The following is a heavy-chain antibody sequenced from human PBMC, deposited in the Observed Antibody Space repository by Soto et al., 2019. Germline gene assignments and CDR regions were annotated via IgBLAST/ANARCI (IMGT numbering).Heavy chain of an antibody. V-gene: IGHV1-3*01. CDR1: GYTFTNYA. Sequence: QVQLVQSGAEVKKPGASVKVSCKASGYTFTNYAMHWVRQAPGQRLEWMGWINAAIGNTKYSQKFQGSVTITRDTSAKTAYMELSSLRSEDTAVYYCARRNVYGSGSYSFDYWGPGTLVTVSS. CDR3: ARRNVYGSGSYSFDY. D-gene: IGHD3-10*01. J-gene: IGHJ4*02. CDR2: INAAIGNT.